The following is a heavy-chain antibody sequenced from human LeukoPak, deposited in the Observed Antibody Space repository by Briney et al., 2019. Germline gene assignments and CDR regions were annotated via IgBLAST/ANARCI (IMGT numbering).Heavy chain of an antibody. CDR1: GFTFSSYA. D-gene: IGHD3-10*01. J-gene: IGHJ4*02. CDR3: AKDPSPYGSGSYYFDY. CDR2: ISGSGGST. V-gene: IGHV3-23*01. Sequence: GGSLRLSCAASGFTFSSYAMSWVRQAPGKGLEWVSAISGSGGSTYYADSVKGRFTISRGNSKNTLYLQMNSLRAEDTAVYYCAKDPSPYGSGSYYFDYWGQGTLVTVSS.